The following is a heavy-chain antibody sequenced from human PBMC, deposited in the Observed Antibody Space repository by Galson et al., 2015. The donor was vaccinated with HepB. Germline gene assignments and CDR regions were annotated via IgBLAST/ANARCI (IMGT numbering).Heavy chain of an antibody. Sequence: SVKVSCKASGYTFTSYGISWVRQAPGQGLEWMGWISAYDGNTNYAQKLQGRVTMTTDTSTSTAYMELRSLRSDDTAVYYCARVGLKLLWFGDAGSPIGGRGYYFDYWGQGTLVTVSS. CDR2: ISAYDGNT. CDR3: ARVGLKLLWFGDAGSPIGGRGYYFDY. J-gene: IGHJ4*02. CDR1: GYTFTSYG. D-gene: IGHD3-10*01. V-gene: IGHV1-18*04.